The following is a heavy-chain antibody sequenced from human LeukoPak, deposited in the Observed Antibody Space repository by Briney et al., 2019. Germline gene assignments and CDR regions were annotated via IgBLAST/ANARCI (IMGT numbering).Heavy chain of an antibody. J-gene: IGHJ3*02. D-gene: IGHD4-17*01. V-gene: IGHV4-59*08. CDR1: GGSISSYY. CDR2: IYYSGST. Sequence: PSETLSLTCTVSGGSISSYYWSWIRQPPGKGLEWIAYIYYSGSTNYNPSLKSRVTISVDTSKNQFSLKLSSVTAADTAVYYCARHDDYGRAFDIWGQGTMVTVSS. CDR3: ARHDDYGRAFDI.